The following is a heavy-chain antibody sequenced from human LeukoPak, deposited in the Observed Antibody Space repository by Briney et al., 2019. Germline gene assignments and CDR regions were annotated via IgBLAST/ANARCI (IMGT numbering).Heavy chain of an antibody. J-gene: IGHJ6*02. CDR1: GGSISSYY. Sequence: PSETLSLTCTVSGGSISSYYWSWIRQPPGKGLEWIGYIYYSGSTNYNPSLKSRVTISVDTSKNQFSLKLSSVTAADTAVYYCASDLRATWDYYGMDVWGQGTTVTVSS. D-gene: IGHD5-12*01. CDR2: IYYSGST. V-gene: IGHV4-59*12. CDR3: ASDLRATWDYYGMDV.